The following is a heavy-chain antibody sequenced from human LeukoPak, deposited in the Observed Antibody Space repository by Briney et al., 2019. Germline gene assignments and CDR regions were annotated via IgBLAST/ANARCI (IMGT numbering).Heavy chain of an antibody. V-gene: IGHV4-59*08. D-gene: IGHD6-13*01. CDR3: ARHGGSWTFDY. J-gene: IGHJ4*02. CDR1: GVSISSYY. CDR2: LYDSGST. Sequence: SETLSLTRTVSGVSISSYYWSWTRQPPGKGVEWIGYLYDSGSTNYNPSLKSRVTISVDTSKNQFSLKLSSVTAADTAVYYCARHGGSWTFDYWGQGTLVTVSS.